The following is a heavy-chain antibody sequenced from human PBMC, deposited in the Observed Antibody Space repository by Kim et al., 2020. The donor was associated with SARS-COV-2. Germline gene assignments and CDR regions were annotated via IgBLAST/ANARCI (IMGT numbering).Heavy chain of an antibody. CDR1: GFTFSGSA. CDR2: IRSKANSYAT. CDR3: TRSYDFWSGYPQLYGMDV. Sequence: GGSLRLSCAASGFTFSGSAMHWVRQASGKGLEWVGRIRSKANSYATAYAASVKGRFTISRDDSKNTAYLQMNSLKTEDTAVYYCTRSYDFWSGYPQLYGMDVWGQGTTVTVSS. J-gene: IGHJ6*02. V-gene: IGHV3-73*01. D-gene: IGHD3-3*01.